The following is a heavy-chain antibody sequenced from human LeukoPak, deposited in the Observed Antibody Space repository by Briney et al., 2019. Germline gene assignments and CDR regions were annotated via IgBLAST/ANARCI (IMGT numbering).Heavy chain of an antibody. V-gene: IGHV4-59*12. D-gene: IGHD2-2*01. Sequence: SETLSLTCTVSGGSISGYYWSWIRQPPGQGLEWVGYISYSGSTNYNPSLKSRVTISVDTSKNQFSLKLSSVTAADTAVYYCARAEYQLLLPDYWGQGTLVTVSS. CDR2: ISYSGST. CDR1: GGSISGYY. CDR3: ARAEYQLLLPDY. J-gene: IGHJ4*02.